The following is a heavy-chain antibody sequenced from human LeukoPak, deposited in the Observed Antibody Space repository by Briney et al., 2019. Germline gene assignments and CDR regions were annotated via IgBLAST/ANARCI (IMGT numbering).Heavy chain of an antibody. D-gene: IGHD2-2*01. CDR3: AREYGPAAPFDY. J-gene: IGHJ4*02. CDR1: GFTFGSFG. V-gene: IGHV3-48*04. Sequence: GGSLRLSCAASGFTFGSFGMNWVRQAPGRGLEWVSYISSSGNAIYYAESVKGRLTISRDNAKNSLYLQMNSLRAEDTAVYYCAREYGPAAPFDYWGQGTLVTVSS. CDR2: ISSSGNAI.